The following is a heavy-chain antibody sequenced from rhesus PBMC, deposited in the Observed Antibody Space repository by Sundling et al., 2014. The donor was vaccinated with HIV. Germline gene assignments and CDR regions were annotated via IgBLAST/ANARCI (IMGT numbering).Heavy chain of an antibody. V-gene: IGHV4S9*01. CDR2: LYSSSGNT. CDR1: GGSISDPYY. J-gene: IGHJ1*01. Sequence: QVQLLESGPGLVKSSETLSLTCAVSGGSISDPYYWNWIRQPPGKGLEWIGSLYSSSGNTYYNPSLKSRVTISTDTSKNQFSLTLSSVTAADTAVYYCARALTGTTGYFELWGQGALVIVSS. CDR3: ARALTGTTGYFEL. D-gene: IGHD1-26*01.